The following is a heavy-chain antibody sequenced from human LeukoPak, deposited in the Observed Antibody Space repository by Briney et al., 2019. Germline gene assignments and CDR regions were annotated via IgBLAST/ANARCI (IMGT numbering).Heavy chain of an antibody. CDR3: ARAIAGAGSKGYFDY. Sequence: ASVKVSCKASGYTFTDYYMHWVRQAPGQGLEWMGWINPNSGGTNYAQKFQDRVTMTRDTSISTAYMELSRLRSDDTAVYYCARAIAGAGSKGYFDYWGQGTLVTFSS. V-gene: IGHV1-2*02. CDR1: GYTFTDYY. D-gene: IGHD6-13*01. CDR2: INPNSGGT. J-gene: IGHJ4*02.